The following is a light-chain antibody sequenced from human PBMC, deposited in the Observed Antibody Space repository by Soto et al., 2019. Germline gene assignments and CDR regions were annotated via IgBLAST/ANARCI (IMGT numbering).Light chain of an antibody. J-gene: IGKJ5*01. CDR2: GTS. V-gene: IGKV1-39*01. CDR1: QAINTY. CDR3: QQSYSTLLIT. Sequence: DIQMTQSPSFLSASVGDRVTISCRASQAINTYLNWYQQKPGKAPKLLIYGTSDLQNGVPSRFSGGGSGTDFTLTISSLQPEDFATYCCQQSYSTLLITFGQGTRLEV.